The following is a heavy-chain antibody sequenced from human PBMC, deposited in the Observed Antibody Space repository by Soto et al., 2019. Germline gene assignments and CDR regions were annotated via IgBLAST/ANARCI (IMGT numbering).Heavy chain of an antibody. J-gene: IGHJ6*02. D-gene: IGHD3-9*01. CDR2: INSDGSST. Sequence: GGSLILSCAASGFTFSSYWMHWVRQAPGKGLVWVSRINSDGSSTSYADSVKGRFTISRDNAKNTLYLQMNSLRAEDTAVYYCVSESMYYDILTGPANYSYYGLEVWGQATTVTVSS. V-gene: IGHV3-74*01. CDR3: VSESMYYDILTGPANYSYYGLEV. CDR1: GFTFSSYW.